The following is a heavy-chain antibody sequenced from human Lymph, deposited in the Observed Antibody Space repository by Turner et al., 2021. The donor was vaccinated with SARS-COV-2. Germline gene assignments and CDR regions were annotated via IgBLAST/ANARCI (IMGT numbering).Heavy chain of an antibody. CDR2: IYYRGST. V-gene: IGHV4-59*01. J-gene: IGHJ5*02. D-gene: IGHD2-21*02. CDR1: GGSMNSNY. Sequence: QVQLQASGPSLVQPLETLSLTCTVSGGSMNSNYWSWIRQPPGKRLVWIGYIYYRGSTNYNPSLKSRVTISVDTSKNQFSLKLTSVTAADTAIYYCARETVNNWVDPWGQGILVTVSS. CDR3: ARETVNNWVDP.